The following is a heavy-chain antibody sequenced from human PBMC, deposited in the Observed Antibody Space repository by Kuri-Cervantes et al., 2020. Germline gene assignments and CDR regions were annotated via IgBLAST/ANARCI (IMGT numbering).Heavy chain of an antibody. Sequence: GGSLRLSCAASGFSFSSYWMSWVRQTPGKGLEYVSAISSNGGSTYYANSVKGRFTISRDNSKNTLYLQMGSLRAEDMAVYYCARAGGLLWFGELGAFDIWGQGTMVTVSS. CDR1: GFSFSSYW. CDR3: ARAGGLLWFGELGAFDI. CDR2: ISSNGGST. V-gene: IGHV3-64*01. D-gene: IGHD3-10*01. J-gene: IGHJ3*02.